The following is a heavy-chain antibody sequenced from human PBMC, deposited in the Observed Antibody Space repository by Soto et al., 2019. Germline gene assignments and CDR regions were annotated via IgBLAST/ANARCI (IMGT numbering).Heavy chain of an antibody. J-gene: IGHJ6*02. CDR3: ARTISGEVGGMDV. V-gene: IGHV1-2*04. D-gene: IGHD2-15*01. CDR2: INPNSGGT. CDR1: GYTFTGYY. Sequence: ASVKVSCKASGYTFTGYYMHWVRQAPGQGLEWMGWINPNSGGTNYAQKFQGWVTMTRDTSISTAYMELSRLRSDDTAVYYCARTISGEVGGMDVWGQGTTVTVSS.